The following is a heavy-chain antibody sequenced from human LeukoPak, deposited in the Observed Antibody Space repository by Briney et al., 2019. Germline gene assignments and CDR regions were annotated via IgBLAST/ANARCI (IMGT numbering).Heavy chain of an antibody. D-gene: IGHD6-19*01. CDR2: IYYSGST. V-gene: IGHV4-59*12. CDR3: ASHDSSGWKGASEYFKH. J-gene: IGHJ1*01. Sequence: PSETLSLTCTVSGGSISSYYWSWIRQPPGKGLEWIGYIYYSGSTNYNPSLKSRVTMSVDTSKNQFSLKLSSVTAADTAVYYCASHDSSGWKGASEYFKHGGQGTLVTVSS. CDR1: GGSISSYY.